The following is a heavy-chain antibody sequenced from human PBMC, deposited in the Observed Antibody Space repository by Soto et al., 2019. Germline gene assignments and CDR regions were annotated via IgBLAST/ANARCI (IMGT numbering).Heavy chain of an antibody. CDR1: GFTFSSYG. Sequence: QVQLVESGGGVVQPGRSLRLSCAASGFTFSSYGMHWVRQAPGKGLEWVAVIWYDGSNKYYADSVKGRFTISRDNSKNTLYLQMNSLRDEDTAVYYCARDGDGYDFWSGYPLSSGFDYLGQGTLVTVSS. D-gene: IGHD3-3*01. V-gene: IGHV3-33*01. CDR2: IWYDGSNK. CDR3: ARDGDGYDFWSGYPLSSGFDY. J-gene: IGHJ4*02.